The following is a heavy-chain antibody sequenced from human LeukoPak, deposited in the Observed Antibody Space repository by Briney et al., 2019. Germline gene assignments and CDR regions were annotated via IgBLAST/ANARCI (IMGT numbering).Heavy chain of an antibody. V-gene: IGHV3-7*01. J-gene: IGHJ3*02. CDR1: GFTFSNYW. Sequence: GGSLRLSCAASGFTFSNYWMSWVRQAPGKGLEWVANIKRDGSEKYYVDSVKGRFTISRDNAKNSLYLQMNSLRAEDTAVYYCARDSDTAMVNDAFDIWGQGTMVTVSS. D-gene: IGHD5-18*01. CDR2: IKRDGSEK. CDR3: ARDSDTAMVNDAFDI.